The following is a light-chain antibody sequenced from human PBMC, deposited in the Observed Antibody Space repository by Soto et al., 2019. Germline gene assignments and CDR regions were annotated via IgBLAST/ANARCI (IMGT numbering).Light chain of an antibody. CDR2: AAS. V-gene: IGKV1-27*01. J-gene: IGKJ1*01. CDR3: QKYTSAPPWT. CDR1: QGISNY. Sequence: DIQITQSPSSLSASVGDRVTITCRASQGISNYLAWYQQKPGKVPKLLIYAASTLQSGVPSRFSGSGSGTDFTLTISSLQPEDVATYYCQKYTSAPPWTFGQGTKVEIK.